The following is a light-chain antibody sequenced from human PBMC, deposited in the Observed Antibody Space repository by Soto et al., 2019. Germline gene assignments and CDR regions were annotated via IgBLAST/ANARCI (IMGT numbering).Light chain of an antibody. CDR3: QQLRRYPST. CDR1: QDIAIY. V-gene: IGKV1-9*01. CDR2: AAS. Sequence: IQVTHSLSSLSASVRDRVTITCRASQDIAIYLAWYQQKPGVAPKLLIYAASTLYGGVPSRFSGSGSGTDFALTITSLQAEDFATYYCQQLRRYPSTFGGGTKVAIK. J-gene: IGKJ4*01.